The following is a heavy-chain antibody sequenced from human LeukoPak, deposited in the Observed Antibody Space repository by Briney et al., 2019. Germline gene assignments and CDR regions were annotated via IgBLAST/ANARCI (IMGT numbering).Heavy chain of an antibody. V-gene: IGHV3-21*01. D-gene: IGHD4-17*01. J-gene: IGHJ4*02. CDR3: ARGPGYGHYFDY. CDR1: GFTFSRYS. CDR2: ISSSSSYI. Sequence: GGSLRLSCAASGFTFSRYSMNWVRQAPGKGLEWVSSISSSSSYIYYADSVKGRFTISRDNAKNSLYLQMNSLRAEDTAVYYCARGPGYGHYFDYWGQGTLVTVSS.